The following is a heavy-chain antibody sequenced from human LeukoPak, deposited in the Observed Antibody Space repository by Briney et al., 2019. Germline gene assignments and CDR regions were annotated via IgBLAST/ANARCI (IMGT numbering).Heavy chain of an antibody. CDR1: GGTFSSYA. D-gene: IGHD2-15*01. CDR3: ARDIVVVVASGMDV. Sequence: ASVKVSCKASGGTFSSYAISWVRQAPGQGLEWMGRIIPILGIANYAQKFQGRVTITADKSTSTAYMELSSLRSEDTAVYYRARDIVVVVASGMDVWGQGTTVTVSS. CDR2: IIPILGIA. J-gene: IGHJ6*02. V-gene: IGHV1-69*04.